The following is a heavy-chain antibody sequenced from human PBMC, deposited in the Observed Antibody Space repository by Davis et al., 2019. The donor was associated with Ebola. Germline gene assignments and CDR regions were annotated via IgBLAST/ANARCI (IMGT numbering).Heavy chain of an antibody. V-gene: IGHV3-21*01. CDR2: ISISSAFI. J-gene: IGHJ6*04. CDR1: GFTFSTYT. Sequence: GGSLRLSCAASGFTFSTYTMTWVRQAPGKGLEWVSSISISSAFIYYADSVKGRFTISRDNAKNSLYLQMNSLRDEDTAVYYCARDKGIVVVPAATRYSSSSQQRGYGMDVWGKGTTVTVSS. D-gene: IGHD2-2*01. CDR3: ARDKGIVVVPAATRYSSSSQQRGYGMDV.